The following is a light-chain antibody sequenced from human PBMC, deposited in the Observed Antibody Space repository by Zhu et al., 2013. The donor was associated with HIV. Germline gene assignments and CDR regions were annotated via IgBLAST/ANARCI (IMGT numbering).Light chain of an antibody. J-gene: IGKJ5*01. CDR2: DAS. CDR1: QFISTY. CDR3: QQRWNWPPIT. V-gene: IGKV3-11*01. Sequence: EIVLTQSPATLSLSPGERVTLSCRASQFISTYLAWHQQKPGQPPRLLIYDASNRAAGVPGRFSGSGFGTDFTLTISSLEPEDSAVYYCQQRWNWPPITFGQGTRLEIK.